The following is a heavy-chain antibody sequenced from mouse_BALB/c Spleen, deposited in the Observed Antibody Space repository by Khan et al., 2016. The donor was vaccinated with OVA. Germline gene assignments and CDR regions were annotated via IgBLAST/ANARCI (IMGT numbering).Heavy chain of an antibody. Sequence: VQLQQSGTVLARPGASVKMSCKASGYTFTSYWMHWVKQRPGQGLEWIGDIYPGTTDTNYTQKFKGKSKLTAVTSTSTAYMELYSLTNEDSAVYYCTRRNWDVAWFAYWGQGTLVTVSA. CDR3: TRRNWDVAWFAY. J-gene: IGHJ3*01. V-gene: IGHV1-5*01. CDR1: GYTFTSYW. D-gene: IGHD4-1*01. CDR2: IYPGTTDT.